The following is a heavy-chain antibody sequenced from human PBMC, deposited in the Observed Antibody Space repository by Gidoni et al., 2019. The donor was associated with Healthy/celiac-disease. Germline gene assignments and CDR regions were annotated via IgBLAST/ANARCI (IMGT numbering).Heavy chain of an antibody. CDR3: ARGIVAATAYGMDV. Sequence: QVQLQQWGAGLLKPSETLSLTCAVYGGSFSGYYWSWIRQPPGKGLEWIGEINHSGSTNYNPSLKSRVTISVDTSKNQFSLKLSSVTAADTAVYYCARGIVAATAYGMDVWGQGTTVTVSS. J-gene: IGHJ6*02. CDR2: INHSGST. CDR1: GGSFSGYY. V-gene: IGHV4-34*01. D-gene: IGHD2-15*01.